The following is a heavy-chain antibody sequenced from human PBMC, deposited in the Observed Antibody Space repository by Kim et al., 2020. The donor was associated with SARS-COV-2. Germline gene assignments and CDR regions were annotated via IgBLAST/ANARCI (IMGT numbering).Heavy chain of an antibody. D-gene: IGHD2-15*01. CDR3: ARETTKWSFEY. J-gene: IGHJ4*02. Sequence: ASVKVSCKASGYTFTNYKIHWVRQAPGQGLEWMGILTPIDGATTYAQKFQGRVTLTRDTSTSTVYMELSSLGSGDTAVYYCARETTKWSFEYWGQGTLVTVSS. CDR1: GYTFTNYK. CDR2: LTPIDGAT. V-gene: IGHV1-46*01.